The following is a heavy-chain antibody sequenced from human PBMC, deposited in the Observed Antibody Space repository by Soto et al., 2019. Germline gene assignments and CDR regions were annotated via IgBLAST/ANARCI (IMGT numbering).Heavy chain of an antibody. CDR2: ISGSGGST. J-gene: IGHJ4*02. V-gene: IGHV3-23*01. Sequence: EVQMLESGGGLVQPGGSLRPSCAASGFTFSSYAMSWVRQAPGKGLEWVSVISGSGGSTYYADSVKGRFTISRDNSKNTLYLQMNSLSAEDTAVYYCARRSSGWFFDYWGQGTLVTVSS. D-gene: IGHD6-19*01. CDR3: ARRSSGWFFDY. CDR1: GFTFSSYA.